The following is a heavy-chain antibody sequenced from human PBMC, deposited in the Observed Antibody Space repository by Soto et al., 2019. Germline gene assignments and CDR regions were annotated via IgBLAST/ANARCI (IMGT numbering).Heavy chain of an antibody. CDR2: IKQDGSEK. CDR1: GFTSSRYW. D-gene: IGHD5-12*01. CDR3: ARGTERLIVTTTRTDF. Sequence: SGGSLRLSGVASGFTSSRYWISWVRQAPGKVLEGVANIKQDGSEKYYVDSVKGRFTLSRDNAKNSLYLQMNSLTVEDTAVYYCARGTERLIVTTTRTDFWGQGTLVTVSS. V-gene: IGHV3-7*01. J-gene: IGHJ4*02.